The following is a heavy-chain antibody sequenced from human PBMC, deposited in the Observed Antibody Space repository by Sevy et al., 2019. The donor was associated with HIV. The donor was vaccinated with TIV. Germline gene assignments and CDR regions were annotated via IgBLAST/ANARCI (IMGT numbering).Heavy chain of an antibody. D-gene: IGHD3-22*01. CDR1: GFTFSNAW. CDR2: IKSKTDGGTT. CDR3: TTDHEGYYYDSSGYLRRDYFDY. J-gene: IGHJ4*02. Sequence: GGSLRLSCAASGFTFSNAWMSWVRQAPGKGLEWVGRIKSKTDGGTTDYAAPVKGRFTISRDDSKNTLYLQMKSLKTEDTAVYYCTTDHEGYYYDSSGYLRRDYFDYWGQGTLVTVSS. V-gene: IGHV3-15*01.